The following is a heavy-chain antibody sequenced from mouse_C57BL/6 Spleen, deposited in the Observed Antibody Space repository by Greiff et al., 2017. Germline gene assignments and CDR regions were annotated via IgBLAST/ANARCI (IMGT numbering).Heavy chain of an antibody. J-gene: IGHJ2*01. CDR3: ARVPSDYNYFDY. CDR1: GYAFSSYW. D-gene: IGHD2-4*01. Sequence: VQLQQSGAELVKPGASVKISCKASGYAFSSYWMNWVKQRPGKGLEWIGQIYPGDGDTNYNGKFKGKATLTADKSSSTAYMQLSSLTSEDSAVYFCARVPSDYNYFDYWGQGTTLTVSS. CDR2: IYPGDGDT. V-gene: IGHV1-80*01.